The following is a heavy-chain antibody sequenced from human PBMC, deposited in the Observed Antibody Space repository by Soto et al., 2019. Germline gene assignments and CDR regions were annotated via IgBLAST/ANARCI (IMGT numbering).Heavy chain of an antibody. Sequence: QVQLQESGPGLVKPSGTLSLTCAVSSGSISSSNWWSWVRQPPGKGLEWIGEIYHSGSTNYNPSLKSRVTISVDKSKNQFSMKLSSVTAADTAVYYCARVLLWFGELFPSRGMDVWGPGTTVTVSS. CDR1: SGSISSSNW. CDR2: IYHSGST. J-gene: IGHJ6*02. CDR3: ARVLLWFGELFPSRGMDV. D-gene: IGHD3-10*01. V-gene: IGHV4-4*02.